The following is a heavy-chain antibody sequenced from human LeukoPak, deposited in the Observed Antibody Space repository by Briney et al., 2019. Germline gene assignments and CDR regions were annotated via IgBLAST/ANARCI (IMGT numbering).Heavy chain of an antibody. J-gene: IGHJ6*01. CDR3: ARARGRGSYYYYYGMDV. CDR1: GFTFSSYA. CDR2: ISSSGSAI. V-gene: IGHV3-11*01. Sequence: GESLTLSWAASGFTFSSYAVSWIRQAPGKGMEWVSYISSSGSAIHYADSVKGRLTIPRDNAKNSLYLQMNSLRAEDTAVYYCARARGRGSYYYYYGMDVWGQGTTVTVSS. D-gene: IGHD1-26*01.